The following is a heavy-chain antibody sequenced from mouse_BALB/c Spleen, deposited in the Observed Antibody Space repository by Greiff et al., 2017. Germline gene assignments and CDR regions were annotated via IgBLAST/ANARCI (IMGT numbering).Heavy chain of an antibody. CDR2: IWTGGGT. D-gene: IGHD2-2*01. CDR3: VRVYGYDGSMDY. Sequence: VQVMESGPGLVAPSQSLSITCTVSGFSLTSYDISWIRQPPGKGLEWLGVIWTGGGTNYNSAFMSRLSISKDNSKSQVFLKMNSLQTDDTAIYYCVRVYGYDGSMDYWGQGTSVTVSS. V-gene: IGHV2-9-2*01. J-gene: IGHJ4*01. CDR1: GFSLTSYD.